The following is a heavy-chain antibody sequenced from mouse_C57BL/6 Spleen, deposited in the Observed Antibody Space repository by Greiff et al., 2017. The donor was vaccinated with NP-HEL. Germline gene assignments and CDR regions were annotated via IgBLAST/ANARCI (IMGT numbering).Heavy chain of an antibody. CDR3: AGASTVVAKGFAY. CDR1: GFNIKNTY. J-gene: IGHJ3*01. Sequence: EVQLHQSVAELVRPGASVKLSCTASGFNIKNTYMHWVKQRPEQGLEWIGRIDPANGNTKYAPKFQGKATITADTSSNTAYLQLSSLTSEDTAIYYCAGASTVVAKGFAYWGQGTLVTVSA. CDR2: IDPANGNT. D-gene: IGHD1-1*01. V-gene: IGHV14-3*01.